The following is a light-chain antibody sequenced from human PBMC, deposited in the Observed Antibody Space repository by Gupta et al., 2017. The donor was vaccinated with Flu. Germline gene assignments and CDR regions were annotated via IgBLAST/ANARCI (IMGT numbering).Light chain of an antibody. CDR1: SSDVGGYDY. CDR2: EVS. V-gene: IGLV2-14*01. Sequence: QSALTQPASVSGSPGQSITISCTGTSSDVGGYDYVSWFQHHPGKAPKLMIYEVSHRSAGVSNRFSGSKAGNTASLTISGLQAEDEADYYCHSHTSSSTWVFGGGTKLTVL. CDR3: HSHTSSSTWV. J-gene: IGLJ3*02.